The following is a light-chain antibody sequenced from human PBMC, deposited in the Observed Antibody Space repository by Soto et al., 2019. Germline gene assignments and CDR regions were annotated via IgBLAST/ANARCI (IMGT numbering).Light chain of an antibody. CDR3: SSYTRASPVL. CDR1: SSDVGGYNF. J-gene: IGLJ2*01. CDR2: EVS. Sequence: QSALTQPASLSGSPGQSITIPGTVTSSDVGGYNFVSWYQHHPGKAPKLLIYEVSNRPSGVSNRFSGSKSGNTASLTISGLQAEDACDYYCSSYTRASPVLFCGGTKVTVL. V-gene: IGLV2-14*01.